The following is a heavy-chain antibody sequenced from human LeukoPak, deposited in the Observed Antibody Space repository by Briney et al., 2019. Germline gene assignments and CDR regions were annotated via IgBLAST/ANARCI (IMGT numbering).Heavy chain of an antibody. D-gene: IGHD5-12*01. V-gene: IGHV4-34*01. CDR3: ARGRGYSGYLGAVNY. Sequence: PSETLSLTCAVYGGSSSGYYWSWIRQPPGKGLEWIGEINHSGSTNYNPSLKSRVTISVDTSKNQFSLKLSSVTAADTAVYYCARGRGYSGYLGAVNYWGQGTLVTVSS. CDR1: GGSSSGYY. J-gene: IGHJ4*02. CDR2: INHSGST.